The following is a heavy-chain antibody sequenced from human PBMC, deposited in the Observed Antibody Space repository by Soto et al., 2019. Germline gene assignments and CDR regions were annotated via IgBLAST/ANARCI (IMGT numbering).Heavy chain of an antibody. Sequence: QVQLVQSGAEVQKPGASVKVSCKTSGYIFNNFGITWVRQAPGLGLEWLGWIYSKAGTINFAQKFQGIVTMTTDTSTSTAYMELRSLTCVDSAVYFCARDMDFEIDYWGQGNLVTVS. CDR2: IYSKAGTI. D-gene: IGHD3-10*01. V-gene: IGHV1-18*01. CDR1: GYIFNNFG. CDR3: ARDMDFEIDY. J-gene: IGHJ4*02.